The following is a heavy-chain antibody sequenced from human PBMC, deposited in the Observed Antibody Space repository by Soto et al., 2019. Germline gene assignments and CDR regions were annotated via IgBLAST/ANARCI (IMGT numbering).Heavy chain of an antibody. Sequence: SVKVSCKASGYTFTSYYIHWVRQAPGQRLEWIGWIVVGSGHTNYAQKFQERVTITRDMSTSTAYMELSSLRSEDTAVYYCAADSRYCSGGNCEDYWGQGTLVTVSS. CDR3: AADSRYCSGGNCEDY. V-gene: IGHV1-58*02. CDR2: IVVGSGHT. J-gene: IGHJ4*02. CDR1: GYTFTSYY. D-gene: IGHD2-15*01.